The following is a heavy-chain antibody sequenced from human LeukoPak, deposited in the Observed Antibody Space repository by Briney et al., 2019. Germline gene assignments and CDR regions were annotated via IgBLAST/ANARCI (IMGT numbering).Heavy chain of an antibody. Sequence: GGSLRLSCAASGFTFSNYAMHWVRQAPGKGLEWVAAISYDGSNNFYADSMKGRFTISRDNSKNTLFLQMNTLRAEDTAVYYCARTAGELLMVWYFDYWGQGTLVTVSS. CDR2: ISYDGSNN. D-gene: IGHD2-8*01. CDR1: GFTFSNYA. V-gene: IGHV3-30-3*01. CDR3: ARTAGELLMVWYFDY. J-gene: IGHJ4*02.